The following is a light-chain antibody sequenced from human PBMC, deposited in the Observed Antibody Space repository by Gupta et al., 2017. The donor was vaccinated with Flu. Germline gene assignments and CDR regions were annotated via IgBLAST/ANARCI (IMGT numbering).Light chain of an antibody. J-gene: IGLJ2*01. CDR1: SSNIASNY. CDR2: ENN. V-gene: IGLV1-51*01. CDR3: ETADNTLSAVV. Sequence: SVLTQPPSLSAAPGQKVTISCSGSSSNIASNYVYWYQHLPGTAPKLLIYENNQRPSGIPERFSGSKSGTSATLTITGLQTGDEADYYCETADNTLSAVVFGGGTNLTVL.